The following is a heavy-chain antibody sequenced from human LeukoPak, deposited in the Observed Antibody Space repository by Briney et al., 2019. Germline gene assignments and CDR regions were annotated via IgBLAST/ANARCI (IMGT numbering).Heavy chain of an antibody. Sequence: ASVKVSCKASGYTFTDHYIHWVRQAPGQGLEWMGWINPNSGGTNYAQKFQGRVTMTRDTSISTAYMELSRLRSDDTAVYYCATDMITFGGVIPWGQGTLVTVSS. CDR3: ATDMITFGGVIP. D-gene: IGHD3-16*01. V-gene: IGHV1-2*02. CDR1: GYTFTDHY. CDR2: INPNSGGT. J-gene: IGHJ5*02.